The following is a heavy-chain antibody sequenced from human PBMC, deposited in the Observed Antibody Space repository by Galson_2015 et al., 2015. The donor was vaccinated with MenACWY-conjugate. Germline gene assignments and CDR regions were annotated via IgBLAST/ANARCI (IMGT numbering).Heavy chain of an antibody. J-gene: IGHJ4*02. V-gene: IGHV3-74*01. Sequence: SLRLSCAASGFTFSRYWMHWVRQAPGKGLVWVSRVNSDGSSTNYADSVKGRLSISRDNAKNTLYLQMNSLRAEDTAVYYCARGFDSSLVDWGQGTLVTVSS. CDR2: VNSDGSST. D-gene: IGHD3-22*01. CDR3: ARGFDSSLVD. CDR1: GFTFSRYW.